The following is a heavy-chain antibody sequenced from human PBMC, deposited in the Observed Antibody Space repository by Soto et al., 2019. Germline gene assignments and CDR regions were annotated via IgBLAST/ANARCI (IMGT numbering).Heavy chain of an antibody. CDR2: ISYDGSNK. J-gene: IGHJ6*02. Sequence: PGGSLRLSCAASGLTFSSYAMHWVRQAPGKGLEWVAVISYDGSNKYYADSVKGRFTISRDNSKNTLYLQMNSLRAEDTAVYYCAIDGRYEVYYGMDVWGQGTTVTVSS. CDR1: GLTFSSYA. CDR3: AIDGRYEVYYGMDV. D-gene: IGHD5-12*01. V-gene: IGHV3-30-3*01.